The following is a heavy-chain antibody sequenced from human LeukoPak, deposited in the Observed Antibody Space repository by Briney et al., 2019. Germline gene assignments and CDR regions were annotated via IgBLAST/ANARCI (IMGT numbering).Heavy chain of an antibody. CDR1: GGSIRNYY. Sequence: SETLSLTCTVSGGSIRNYYWSWIRQPPGKGLEWIGYIYYSGSTNYNPSLKSRVTISVDTSKNQFSLKLSSVTAADTAVYYCARLGGYSYEVRGDYWGQGTLVAVSS. J-gene: IGHJ4*02. CDR3: ARLGGYSYEVRGDY. CDR2: IYYSGST. D-gene: IGHD5-18*01. V-gene: IGHV4-59*08.